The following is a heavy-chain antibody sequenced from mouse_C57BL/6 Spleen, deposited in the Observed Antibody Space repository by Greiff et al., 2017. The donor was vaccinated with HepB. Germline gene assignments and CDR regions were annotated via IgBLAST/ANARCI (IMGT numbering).Heavy chain of an antibody. V-gene: IGHV5-4*01. CDR2: ISDGGSYT. CDR3: ARDQDDGYPAWFAY. CDR1: GFTFSSYA. Sequence: EVQLVESGGGLVKPGGSLKLSCAASGFTFSSYAMSWVRQTPERRLEWVATISDGGSYTYYPDNVKGRFTISRDNAKNNLYLQMSHLKSEDTAMYYCARDQDDGYPAWFAYWGQGTLVTVSA. D-gene: IGHD2-3*01. J-gene: IGHJ3*01.